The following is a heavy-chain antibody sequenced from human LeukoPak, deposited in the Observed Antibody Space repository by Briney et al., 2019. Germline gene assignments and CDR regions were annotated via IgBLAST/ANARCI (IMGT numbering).Heavy chain of an antibody. CDR3: ARREYSSSYYYFDY. J-gene: IGHJ4*02. V-gene: IGHV4-34*01. Sequence: KPSETLSLTCAVYGGSFSGYYWSWIRQPPGKGLEWIGEINHSGSTNYNPSLKSRVTISVDTSKNQFSLKLSSVTAADTAVYYCARREYSSSYYYFDYWGQGTRVTVSS. CDR2: INHSGST. CDR1: GGSFSGYY. D-gene: IGHD6-6*01.